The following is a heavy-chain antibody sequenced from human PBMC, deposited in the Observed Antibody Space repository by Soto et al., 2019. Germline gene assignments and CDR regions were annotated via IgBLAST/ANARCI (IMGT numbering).Heavy chain of an antibody. CDR3: ARQGSWPYYYYGLDV. Sequence: QVQLVQSGPEVRKPGASVKVSCEASGYTFTTSGISWVRQVPGQGLEWMGWISTYNGDTNSAQNFQVRVLMTADTSTGTAYTELMSLKYDDTAVYYCARQGSWPYYYYGLDVWGQGTTVTVSS. D-gene: IGHD1-26*01. V-gene: IGHV1-18*01. CDR2: ISTYNGDT. J-gene: IGHJ6*02. CDR1: GYTFTTSG.